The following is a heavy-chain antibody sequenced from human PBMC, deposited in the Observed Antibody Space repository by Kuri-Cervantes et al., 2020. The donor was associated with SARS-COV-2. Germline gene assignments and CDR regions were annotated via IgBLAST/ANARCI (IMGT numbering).Heavy chain of an antibody. V-gene: IGHV1-18*04. J-gene: IGHJ3*02. Sequence: ASVKVSCKASGYTFTSYGISWVRQAPGQGLEWMGWISAYNGNTNYAQKLQGRVTMTTDTSTSTAYMELRSLRSDDTAVYYCAREVRPNEFWSGYYTGGAPLGFDIWGQGTMVTVSS. D-gene: IGHD3-3*01. CDR2: ISAYNGNT. CDR1: GYTFTSYG. CDR3: AREVRPNEFWSGYYTGGAPLGFDI.